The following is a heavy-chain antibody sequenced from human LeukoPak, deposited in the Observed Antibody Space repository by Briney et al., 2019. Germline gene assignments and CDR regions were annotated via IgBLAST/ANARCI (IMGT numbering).Heavy chain of an antibody. CDR2: INPNSGGT. D-gene: IGHD3-9*01. CDR3: ARYFDWDDAFDI. CDR1: GYTFTSYG. V-gene: IGHV1-2*02. Sequence: ASVKVSCKASGYTFTSYGISWVRQAPGQGLEWMGWINPNSGGTNYAQKFQGRVTMTRDTSISTAYMELSRLRSDDTAVYYCARYFDWDDAFDIWGQGTMVTVSS. J-gene: IGHJ3*02.